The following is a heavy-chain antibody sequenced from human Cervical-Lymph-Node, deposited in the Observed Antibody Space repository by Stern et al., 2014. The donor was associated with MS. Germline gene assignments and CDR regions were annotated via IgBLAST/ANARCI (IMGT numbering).Heavy chain of an antibody. V-gene: IGHV2-5*02. D-gene: IGHD6-19*01. CDR2: FYWDDDD. CDR3: AHRRKPNIGWYGDYYDF. J-gene: IGHJ4*02. Sequence: QVTLRESGPTLVKPTQTLTLTCTFSGFSLTTSGVGVGWIRQPPGKALEWLELFYWDDDDRYNPSLESRLTITKDTSKNQVVLTMTNMDPVDTATYYCAHRRKPNIGWYGDYYDFWGQGILVTVSS. CDR1: GFSLTTSGVG.